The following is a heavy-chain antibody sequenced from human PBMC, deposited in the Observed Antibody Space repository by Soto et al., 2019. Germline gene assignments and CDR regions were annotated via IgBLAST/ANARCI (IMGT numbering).Heavy chain of an antibody. Sequence: GASVKVSCKASGHTFTGYYMHWVRQAPGQGLEWMGWINPNSGGTNYAQKFQGRVTMTTDTSTSTAYMELRSLRSDDTAVYYCARARYSSSPGGWFDPWGQGTLVTVSS. CDR1: GHTFTGYY. V-gene: IGHV1-2*02. D-gene: IGHD6-13*01. J-gene: IGHJ5*02. CDR3: ARARYSSSPGGWFDP. CDR2: INPNSGGT.